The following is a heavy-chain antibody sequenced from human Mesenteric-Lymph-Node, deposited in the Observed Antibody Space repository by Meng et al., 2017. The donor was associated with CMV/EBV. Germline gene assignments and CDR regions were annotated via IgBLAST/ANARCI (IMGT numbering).Heavy chain of an antibody. D-gene: IGHD6-13*01. V-gene: IGHV1-69*10. CDR1: GGTFSRNA. CDR2: IIPVLGIV. J-gene: IGHJ6*02. Sequence: SVKVSCKASGGTFSRNAISWVRQAPGHGLEWMGGIIPVLGIVNYAQKFQGRAKITADKSTSTAYMEPSSLRSEDTAVYFCAELLYSSSSGMDVWGQGTTVTVSS. CDR3: AELLYSSSSGMDV.